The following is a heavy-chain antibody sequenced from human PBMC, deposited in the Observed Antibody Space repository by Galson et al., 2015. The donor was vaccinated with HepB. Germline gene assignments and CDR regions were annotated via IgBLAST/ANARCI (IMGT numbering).Heavy chain of an antibody. D-gene: IGHD3-10*01. CDR3: ARVWGGFGNDTFDI. Sequence: SLRLSCAASGFIASRNYMTWVRQAPGRGLEWVSIIYSAGNTNYADSVKGRFTTSRDNSKNTVYLQMNSLRVEDTAVYYCARVWGGFGNDTFDIWGQGTMVTVSS. V-gene: IGHV3-53*01. CDR1: GFIASRNY. CDR2: IYSAGNT. J-gene: IGHJ3*02.